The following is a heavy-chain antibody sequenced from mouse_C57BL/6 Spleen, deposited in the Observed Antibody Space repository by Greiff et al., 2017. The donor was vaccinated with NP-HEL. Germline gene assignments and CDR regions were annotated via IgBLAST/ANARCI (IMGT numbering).Heavy chain of an antibody. CDR3: ARGTVTDYAMDY. V-gene: IGHV5-17*01. CDR1: GFTFSDYG. Sequence: DVKLVESGGGLVKPGGSLKLSCAASGFTFSDYGMHWVRQAPEKGLEWVAYISSGSSTIYYADTVKGRFTISRDNAKNTLFLQMTSLRSEDTAMYYCARGTVTDYAMDYWGQGTSVTVSS. CDR2: ISSGSSTI. J-gene: IGHJ4*01. D-gene: IGHD2-12*01.